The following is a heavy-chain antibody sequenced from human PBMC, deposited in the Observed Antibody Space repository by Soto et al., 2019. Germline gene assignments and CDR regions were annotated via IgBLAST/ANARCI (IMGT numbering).Heavy chain of an antibody. CDR3: AALVGKQRVPFDY. D-gene: IGHD6-6*01. CDR2: ISWNSGSI. CDR1: GFTFDDYA. V-gene: IGHV3-9*01. J-gene: IGHJ4*02. Sequence: EVQLVESGGGLVQPGRSLRLSCAASGFTFDDYAMHWVRQAPGKGLEWVSGISWNSGSIGYADSVKGRFTISRDNAKNSLYLQMNSLRAEDTALYYCAALVGKQRVPFDYWGQGTLVTVSS.